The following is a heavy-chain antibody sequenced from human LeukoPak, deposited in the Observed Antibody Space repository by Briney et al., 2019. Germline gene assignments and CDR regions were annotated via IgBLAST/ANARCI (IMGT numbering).Heavy chain of an antibody. J-gene: IGHJ6*02. Sequence: GALILSCAASGFTFSSYAMSWVRQAPGKGLEWVSAISGSGGSTYYADSVKGRFTISRDNSKNTLYLQMNSLRAEDTAVYYCAKGSSSWYYYYGMDVWGQGTTVTVSS. D-gene: IGHD6-13*01. CDR3: AKGSSSWYYYYGMDV. CDR2: ISGSGGST. CDR1: GFTFSSYA. V-gene: IGHV3-23*01.